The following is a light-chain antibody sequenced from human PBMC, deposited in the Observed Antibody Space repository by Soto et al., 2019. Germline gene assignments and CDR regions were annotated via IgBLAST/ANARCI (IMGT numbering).Light chain of an antibody. Sequence: EILMTQSPATRSVSPGDRATLSCRVRQRGSNNFAWYQQKPGQAPTILIYDASTRATVIPARFSGSGSGTEFTLIISNLQSEDFAVYYCQQYNDWPPITFGQGTRLEIK. J-gene: IGKJ5*01. CDR3: QQYNDWPPIT. CDR1: QRGSNN. CDR2: DAS. V-gene: IGKV3-15*01.